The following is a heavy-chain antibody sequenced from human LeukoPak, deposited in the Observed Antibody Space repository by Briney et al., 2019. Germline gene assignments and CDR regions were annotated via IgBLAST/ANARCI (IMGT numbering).Heavy chain of an antibody. CDR3: ARDWSWGLYYYGMDV. J-gene: IGHJ6*02. D-gene: IGHD1-26*01. V-gene: IGHV3-48*04. Sequence: GGSLRLSCAASGFTFSNYSMNWVRQAPGKGLEWVSYISSSGSTIYYADSVKGRFTISRDNAKNSLYLQMNSLRAEDTAVYYCARDWSWGLYYYGMDVWGQGTTVTVSS. CDR2: ISSSGSTI. CDR1: GFTFSNYS.